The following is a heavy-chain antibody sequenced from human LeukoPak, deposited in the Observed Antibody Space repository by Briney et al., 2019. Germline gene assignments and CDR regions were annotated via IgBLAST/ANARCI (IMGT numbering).Heavy chain of an antibody. CDR3: ARHRWELLTFDAFDI. D-gene: IGHD1-26*01. J-gene: IGHJ3*02. CDR2: IYSGGST. Sequence: GGSLRLSCAASGFTFSSHWMHWVRQAPGKGLVWVSVIYSGGSTYYADSVKGRFTISRDNSKNTLYLQMNSLRAEDTAVYYCARHRWELLTFDAFDIWGQGTMVTVSS. V-gene: IGHV3-66*04. CDR1: GFTFSSHW.